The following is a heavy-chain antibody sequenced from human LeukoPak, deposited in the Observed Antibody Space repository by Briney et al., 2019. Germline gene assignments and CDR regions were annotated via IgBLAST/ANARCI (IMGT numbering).Heavy chain of an antibody. CDR1: GFTVSSNY. CDR2: IYSGGST. D-gene: IGHD2-2*01. J-gene: IGHJ4*02. Sequence: PGGSLRLSCAASGFTVSSNYMSWVRQAPGKGLEWVSVIYSGGSTYYADSVKGRFTISRDNSKNTLYLQMNSLRAEDTAVYYCARDQGRYCSSTSCSHWGQGTLVTVSS. CDR3: ARDQGRYCSSTSCSH. V-gene: IGHV3-66*01.